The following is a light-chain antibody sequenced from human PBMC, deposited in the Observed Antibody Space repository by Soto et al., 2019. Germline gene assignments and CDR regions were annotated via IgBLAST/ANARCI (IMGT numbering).Light chain of an antibody. CDR3: QQYNSYSQT. V-gene: IGKV1-5*03. CDR1: ESIRTW. J-gene: IGKJ2*01. CDR2: KAS. Sequence: DIQMTQSPTTLSASIGDRVTITCRASESIRTWLAWYQHKPGKAPKLLIYKASSLESGVPSRFSGSGSGTEFTLTISSLQPDDFATYYCQQYNSYSQTFGQGTKVDIK.